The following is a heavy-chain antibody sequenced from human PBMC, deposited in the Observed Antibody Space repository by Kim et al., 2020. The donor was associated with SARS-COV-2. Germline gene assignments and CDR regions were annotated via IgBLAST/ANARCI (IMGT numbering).Heavy chain of an antibody. Sequence: GGSLRLSCAASGFTFSSYAMHWVRQAPGKGLEWVAVISYDGSNKYYADSVKGRFTISRDNSKNTLYLQMNSLRAEDTAVYYCGRSAMGGYYYGMDVWGQGATVTVSS. V-gene: IGHV3-30-3*01. CDR3: GRSAMGGYYYGMDV. J-gene: IGHJ6*02. D-gene: IGHD5-18*01. CDR2: ISYDGSNK. CDR1: GFTFSSYA.